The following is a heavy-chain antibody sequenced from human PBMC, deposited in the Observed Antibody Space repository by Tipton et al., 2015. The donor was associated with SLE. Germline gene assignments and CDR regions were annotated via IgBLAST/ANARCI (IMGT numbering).Heavy chain of an antibody. CDR3: ARDGEDWFDP. D-gene: IGHD7-27*01. V-gene: IGHV1-69*05. CDR2: IIPLFGTA. Sequence: QSGAEVKKPGSSVKVSCKASGGTFSSYAISWVRQAPGQGLEWMGGIIPLFGTANYAQKFQGRVTITTDESTSTAYMELNSLTSEDTAMYYCARDGEDWFDPWGQGTLVTVSS. CDR1: GGTFSSYA. J-gene: IGHJ5*02.